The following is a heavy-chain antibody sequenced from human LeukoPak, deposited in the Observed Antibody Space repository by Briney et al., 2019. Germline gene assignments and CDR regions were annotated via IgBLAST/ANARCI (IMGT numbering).Heavy chain of an antibody. CDR2: INHSGST. J-gene: IGHJ6*02. CDR1: GGSFSGYY. Sequence: SETLSLTCAVYGGSFSGYYWSWIRQPPGKGLEWIGEINHSGSTNYNPSLKSRVTISLATSKNQFSLKLSSVTAADTAVYYCARVSVVYGMDVWGRGTTVTVSS. V-gene: IGHV4-34*01. CDR3: ARVSVVYGMDV.